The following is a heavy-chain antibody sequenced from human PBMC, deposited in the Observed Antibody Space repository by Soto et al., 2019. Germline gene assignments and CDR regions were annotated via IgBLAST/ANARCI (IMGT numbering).Heavy chain of an antibody. V-gene: IGHV1-69*08. CDR2: IVPTLRLT. Sequence: QVQLVQSGAEVKKPGSSLKVSCETSGGTSTIYTITWVRQAPGQGLQWMGRIVPTLRLTNYAQDFQGRLTTTADTSTTTAHMELSSLTSEDTAVYYCATEKYWAGPVGVYTWGQGTLVTVSS. J-gene: IGHJ5*02. CDR3: ATEKYWAGPVGVYT. CDR1: GGTSTIYT. D-gene: IGHD2-8*02.